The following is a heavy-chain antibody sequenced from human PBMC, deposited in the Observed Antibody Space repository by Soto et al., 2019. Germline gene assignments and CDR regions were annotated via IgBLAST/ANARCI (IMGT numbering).Heavy chain of an antibody. CDR2: ISFSSSNI. Sequence: GGSLRLSCEASGFTFSSNNLNWVRQAPGKGLEWVSYISFSSSNIYYADSVRGRFTISRDNAKNSLYLQMNSLRDEDTAVYYCARAPGESGSYYGFFDYWGHGTLVTGSS. D-gene: IGHD1-26*01. CDR3: ARAPGESGSYYGFFDY. V-gene: IGHV3-48*02. J-gene: IGHJ4*01. CDR1: GFTFSSNN.